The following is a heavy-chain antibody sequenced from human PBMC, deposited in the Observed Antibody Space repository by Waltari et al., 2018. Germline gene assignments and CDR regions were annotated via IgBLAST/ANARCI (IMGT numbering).Heavy chain of an antibody. CDR2: IIPSFGTA. J-gene: IGHJ4*02. CDR3: ARENYDFWSGLIDY. Sequence: QVQLVQSGAEVKKPGSSVKVSCKDSGGTFSRYATSWVRQAPGQGLEWMGRIIPSFGTANYAQKFQGRVTITADKSTSTAYMELSSLRSEDTAVYYCARENYDFWSGLIDYWGQGTLVTVSS. V-gene: IGHV1-69*13. D-gene: IGHD3-3*01. CDR1: GGTFSRYA.